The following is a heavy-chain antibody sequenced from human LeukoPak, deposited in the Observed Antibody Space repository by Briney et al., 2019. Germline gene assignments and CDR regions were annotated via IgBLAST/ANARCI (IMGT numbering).Heavy chain of an antibody. D-gene: IGHD2-2*01. J-gene: IGHJ4*02. Sequence: GGSLRLSCAASGFTFDDYAMHWVRQAPGKGLEWVPGISWNSGSIGYADSVKGRFTISRDNAKNSLYLQMNSLRAEDTALYYCALAKTDIVVVPAAMRSYYFDYWGQGTLVTVSS. CDR1: GFTFDDYA. V-gene: IGHV3-9*01. CDR2: ISWNSGSI. CDR3: ALAKTDIVVVPAAMRSYYFDY.